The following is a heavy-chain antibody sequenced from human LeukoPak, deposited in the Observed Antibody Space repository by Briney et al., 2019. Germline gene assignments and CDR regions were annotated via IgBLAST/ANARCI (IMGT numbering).Heavy chain of an antibody. Sequence: GGSLRLSCAASGVTFSSYAMSWVRQAPGKGLERVSATSGSGGSTYYADSVKGRFTISRDNSKNTLYLQMNSLRAEDTAVYYCATPSWATPRNHYWGQGTLVTVSS. CDR1: GVTFSSYA. CDR3: ATPSWATPRNHY. J-gene: IGHJ4*02. D-gene: IGHD5-12*01. CDR2: TSGSGGST. V-gene: IGHV3-23*01.